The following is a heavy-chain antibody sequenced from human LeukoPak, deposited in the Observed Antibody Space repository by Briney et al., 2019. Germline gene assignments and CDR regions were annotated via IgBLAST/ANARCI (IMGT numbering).Heavy chain of an antibody. J-gene: IGHJ3*02. CDR1: GGSISSYY. D-gene: IGHD2-2*01. V-gene: IGHV4-59*01. CDR3: ARVLFLGYCSSTSCYDDAFGI. CDR2: IYYSGST. Sequence: KPSETLSLTCTVSGGSISSYYWSWIRQPPGKGLEWIGYIYYSGSTNYNPSLKSRVTISVDTSKNQFSLKLSSVTAADTAVYYCARVLFLGYCSSTSCYDDAFGIWGQGTMVTVSS.